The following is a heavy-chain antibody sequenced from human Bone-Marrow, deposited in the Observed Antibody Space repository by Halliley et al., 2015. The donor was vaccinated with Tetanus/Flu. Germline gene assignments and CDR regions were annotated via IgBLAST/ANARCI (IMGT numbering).Heavy chain of an antibody. CDR3: ATLTGTTSFDF. Sequence: LGWVSSISSGSSSIFYADSVKGRFTISRDNAKNSLFLQMSSLTADDTAVYYCATLTGTTSFDFWGQGTLVTVSS. D-gene: IGHD1-7*01. CDR2: ISSGSSSI. J-gene: IGHJ4*02. V-gene: IGHV3-21*01.